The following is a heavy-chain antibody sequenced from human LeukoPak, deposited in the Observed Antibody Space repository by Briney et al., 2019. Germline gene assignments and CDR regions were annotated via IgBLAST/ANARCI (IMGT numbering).Heavy chain of an antibody. Sequence: SETLSLTCTVPGGSISSSSYYWGWIRQPPGKGLEWIGSIYYSGSTYYNPSLKSRVTISVDTSKNQFSLKLSSVTAADTAVYYCARLLDDILTGYYRPFYFDYWGRGTLVTVSS. CDR1: GGSISSSSYY. V-gene: IGHV4-39*01. J-gene: IGHJ4*02. D-gene: IGHD3-9*01. CDR2: IYYSGST. CDR3: ARLLDDILTGYYRPFYFDY.